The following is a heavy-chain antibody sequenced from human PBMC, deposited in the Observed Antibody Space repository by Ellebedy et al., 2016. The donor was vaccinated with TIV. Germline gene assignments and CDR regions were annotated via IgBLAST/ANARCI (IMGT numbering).Heavy chain of an antibody. CDR2: INIDGTTT. CDR1: GLTFSSYW. D-gene: IGHD3-3*01. V-gene: IGHV3-74*03. Sequence: PGGSLRLSCAVSGLTFSSYWMHWVRQAPGKGLVWVSRINIDGTTTTYADSVKGRFTISRDNAKNTLYLQMDSLRDEDTAVYYCARAEDDFWSGYYGFWGQGTLVTVSS. CDR3: ARAEDDFWSGYYGF. J-gene: IGHJ4*02.